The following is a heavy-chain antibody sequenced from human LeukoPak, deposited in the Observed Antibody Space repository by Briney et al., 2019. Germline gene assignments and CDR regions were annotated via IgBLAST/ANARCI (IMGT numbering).Heavy chain of an antibody. Sequence: GGSLRLSCAASGFTFSSYAMSWVRQAPGKGLEWVSAISGSGGSTYYADSVKGRFTISRDNSKNTLYLQMNSLRAEDTAVYYCAGVVAATGYFDYWGQGTQVTVSS. J-gene: IGHJ4*02. CDR3: AGVVAATGYFDY. D-gene: IGHD2-15*01. V-gene: IGHV3-23*01. CDR2: ISGSGGST. CDR1: GFTFSSYA.